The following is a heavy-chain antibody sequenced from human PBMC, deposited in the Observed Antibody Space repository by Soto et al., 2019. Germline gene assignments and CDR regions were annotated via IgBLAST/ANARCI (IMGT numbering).Heavy chain of an antibody. CDR3: ARDLSGDPFDWLLFFDY. Sequence: GGSLRLSCAASGFTFSSYWMSWVRQAPGKGLEWVANIKQDGSEKYYVDSVKGRFTISRDNAKNSLYLQMNSLRAEDTAVYYCARDLSGDPFDWLLFFDYWGQGTLVTVSS. V-gene: IGHV3-7*01. J-gene: IGHJ4*02. CDR2: IKQDGSEK. CDR1: GFTFSSYW. D-gene: IGHD3-9*01.